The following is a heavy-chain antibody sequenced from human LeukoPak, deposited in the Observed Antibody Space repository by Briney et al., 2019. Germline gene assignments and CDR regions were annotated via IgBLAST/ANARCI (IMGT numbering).Heavy chain of an antibody. CDR3: ASGGYSYGFDY. CDR1: GGSISSAGYS. CDR2: IYHNGNT. V-gene: IGHV4-30-2*01. D-gene: IGHD5-18*01. J-gene: IGHJ4*02. Sequence: PSDTLSLTCAISGGSISSAGYSWSWLRQPPGKGREWIGYIYHNGNTYYSPSLKSRVTISVDRSKNQLSLKLSSVTAADTAMYYCASGGYSYGFDYWGQGTLVTVSS.